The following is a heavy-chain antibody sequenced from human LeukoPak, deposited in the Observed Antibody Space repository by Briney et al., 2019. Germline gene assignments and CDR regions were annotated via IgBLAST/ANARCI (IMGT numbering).Heavy chain of an antibody. CDR1: GGTFNNYV. CDR3: ARDVGSWYHGDWFDP. D-gene: IGHD6-13*01. CDR2: IIPIFGTA. V-gene: IGHV1-69*06. Sequence: ASVKVSCKASGGTFNNYVISWVRQAPGQGLEWMGGIIPIFGTANYAQKFQGRVTITADKSTSTAYMELSSLRSEDTAVYYCARDVGSWYHGDWFDPWGQGTLVTVSS. J-gene: IGHJ5*02.